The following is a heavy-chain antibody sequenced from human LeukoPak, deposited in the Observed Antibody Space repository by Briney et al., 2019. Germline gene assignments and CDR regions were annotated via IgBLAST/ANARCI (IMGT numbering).Heavy chain of an antibody. CDR1: GGSMSSNY. J-gene: IGHJ5*02. D-gene: IGHD1-26*01. V-gene: IGHV4-59*01. Sequence: SETLSLTCTVSGGSMSSNYWSWIRQPPGKGLEWIGYIYYSGSTNYNPSLKSRVSISVDASKNQFSLRLNSVTAADTAVYYCARGGVGATTYVWFDPWGQGTLVTVSS. CDR3: ARGGVGATTYVWFDP. CDR2: IYYSGST.